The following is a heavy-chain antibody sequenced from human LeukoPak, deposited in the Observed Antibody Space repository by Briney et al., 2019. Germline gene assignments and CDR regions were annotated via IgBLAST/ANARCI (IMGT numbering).Heavy chain of an antibody. J-gene: IGHJ5*02. Sequence: ASVKVSCKASGYTFTSYGISWVRQAPGQGLEWMGGIIPIFGTANYAQKFQGRVTITADESTSTAYMELSSLRSEDTAVYYCASGYYGSGSYYNGGYWFDPWGQGTLVTVSS. CDR2: IIPIFGTA. CDR1: GYTFTSYG. D-gene: IGHD3-10*01. CDR3: ASGYYGSGSYYNGGYWFDP. V-gene: IGHV1-69*13.